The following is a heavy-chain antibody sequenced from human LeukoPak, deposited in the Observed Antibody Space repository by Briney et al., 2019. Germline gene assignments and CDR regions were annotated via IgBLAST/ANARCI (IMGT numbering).Heavy chain of an antibody. CDR1: GFTFSSYS. Sequence: GGSLRLSCAASGFTFSSYSMNWVRQAPGKGLEWVSSISSSSSYIYYADSVKGRFTISRDNAKNSLYLQMNSLRAEDTAVYYCARSIAAAAPGIDYWGQGTLVTVPS. J-gene: IGHJ4*02. D-gene: IGHD6-13*01. CDR2: ISSSSSYI. V-gene: IGHV3-21*01. CDR3: ARSIAAAAPGIDY.